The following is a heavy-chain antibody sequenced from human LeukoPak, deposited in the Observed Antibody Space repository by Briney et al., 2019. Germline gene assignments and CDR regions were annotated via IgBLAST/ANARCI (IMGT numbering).Heavy chain of an antibody. J-gene: IGHJ2*01. CDR1: GGSISSYY. V-gene: IGHV4-59*01. D-gene: IGHD6-13*01. CDR2: IYYSGST. CDR3: ARDKGLAAAGHWYFDL. Sequence: TSETLSLTCTVSGGSISSYYWSWIRQPPGKGLERIGYIYYSGSTNYNPSLKSRVTISGDTSKNQFSLKLSSVTAADTAVYYCARDKGLAAAGHWYFDLWGRGTLVTVSS.